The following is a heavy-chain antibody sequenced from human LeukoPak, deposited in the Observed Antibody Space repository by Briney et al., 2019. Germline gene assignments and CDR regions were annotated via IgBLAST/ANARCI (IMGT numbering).Heavy chain of an antibody. V-gene: IGHV3-53*01. Sequence: GGSLRLSCAASGFTVSSNYMSWVRQAPGKGLEWVSVIYSGGSTYYADSVKGRFTISRDNSKNTLYLQMNSLRAEDTAVYYCARGLLWFGEGVANMDVWGKGTTVTISS. D-gene: IGHD3-10*01. CDR2: IYSGGST. J-gene: IGHJ6*03. CDR3: ARGLLWFGEGVANMDV. CDR1: GFTVSSNY.